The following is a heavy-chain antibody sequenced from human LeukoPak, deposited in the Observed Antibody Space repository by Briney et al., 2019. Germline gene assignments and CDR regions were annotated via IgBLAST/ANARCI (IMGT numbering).Heavy chain of an antibody. CDR1: GFTFSSYA. CDR3: AKLPVGATVFDY. D-gene: IGHD1-26*01. J-gene: IGHJ4*02. V-gene: IGHV3-23*01. Sequence: PPGGSLRLSCAASGFTFSSYAMSWVRQAPGKGLEWVSAISGSGGSTYYADSVKGRFTISRDNSKNTLYLQTNSLRAEDTAVYYCAKLPVGATVFDYWGQGTLVTVSS. CDR2: ISGSGGST.